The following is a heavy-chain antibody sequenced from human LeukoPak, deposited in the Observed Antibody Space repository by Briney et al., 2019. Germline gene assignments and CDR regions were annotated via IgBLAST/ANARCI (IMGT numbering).Heavy chain of an antibody. V-gene: IGHV3-30-3*01. CDR2: ISYDGSNK. D-gene: IGHD3-10*01. J-gene: IGHJ6*02. CDR3: AEDYYGSGSTETGMDV. CDR1: GLTFSGSA. Sequence: GGSLRLSCAASGLTFSGSAMHWVRQAPGKGLEWVAVISYDGSNKYYGDSVKGRFSISRDNSKNTLYLQMNSLRAEDTAVYYCAEDYYGSGSTETGMDVWGQGTTVTVSS.